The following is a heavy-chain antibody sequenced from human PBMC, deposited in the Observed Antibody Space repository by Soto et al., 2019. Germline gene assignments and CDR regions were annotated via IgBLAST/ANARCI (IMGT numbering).Heavy chain of an antibody. D-gene: IGHD3-22*01. CDR3: AIGRGYYYDSSGYSFDY. CDR1: GGTFSSYA. V-gene: IGHV1-69*01. J-gene: IGHJ4*02. Sequence: QVQLVQSGAEVKKPGSSVKVSCKASGGTFSSYAISWVRQAPGQGLEWMGGIIPIFGTANYAQKFQGRVTITAAESTSTAYMELSSLRSEDTAVYYCAIGRGYYYDSSGYSFDYWGQGTLVTVSS. CDR2: IIPIFGTA.